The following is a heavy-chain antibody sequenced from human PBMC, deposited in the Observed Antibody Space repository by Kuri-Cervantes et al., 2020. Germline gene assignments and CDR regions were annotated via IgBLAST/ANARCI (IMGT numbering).Heavy chain of an antibody. CDR3: GRDERGYSGYVSDY. D-gene: IGHD5-12*01. CDR1: GGTFSSYA. V-gene: IGHV1-46*01. CDR2: INPSGGST. Sequence: ASVKVSCKASGGTFSSYAISWVRQAPGQGLEWMGIINPSGGSTSYAQKFQGRVTMTRDTSTSTVYMELSSLRSEDTAVYYCGRDERGYSGYVSDYWGQGTLVTVSS. J-gene: IGHJ4*02.